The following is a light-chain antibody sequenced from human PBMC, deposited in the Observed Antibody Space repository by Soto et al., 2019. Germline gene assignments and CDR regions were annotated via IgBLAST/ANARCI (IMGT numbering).Light chain of an antibody. Sequence: DVVMTQTPLSLSVTLGQAASIACRSIHSLAYSDGNTYLSWFHQRPGQSPRRLINRLSNRDSGVPDRFSGSGSGTDFTLKISRVEAEDVGVYSCMQGTHWPPTFGQGTKVDIK. J-gene: IGKJ1*01. CDR2: RLS. CDR3: MQGTHWPPT. CDR1: HSLAYSDGNTY. V-gene: IGKV2-30*01.